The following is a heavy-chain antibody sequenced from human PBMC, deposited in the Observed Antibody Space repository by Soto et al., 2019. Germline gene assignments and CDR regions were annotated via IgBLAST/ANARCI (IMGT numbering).Heavy chain of an antibody. CDR1: GYTLTELS. Sequence: GASVKVSCKVSGYTLTELSMHWVRQPPGKGLEWMGGFDPEDGETIYAQRFQGRVTMTEDTSTDTAYMELSSLRSDDTAVYYCATRSPAFDYWGQGTLVTVSS. V-gene: IGHV1-24*01. CDR3: ATRSPAFDY. CDR2: FDPEDGET. J-gene: IGHJ4*02.